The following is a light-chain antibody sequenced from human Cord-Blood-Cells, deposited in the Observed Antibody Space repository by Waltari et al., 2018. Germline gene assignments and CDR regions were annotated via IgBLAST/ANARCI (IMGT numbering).Light chain of an antibody. CDR3: QQRSNWPPYT. J-gene: IGKJ2*01. Sequence: IVVTQSPATLSLSPGERATLSCRASQSVNSYLAWYQQKPGQAPRLLIYDASNRATGIPARLSGSGSGTDFTLTISSLEPEDFAVYYCQQRSNWPPYTFGQGTKLEIK. V-gene: IGKV3-11*01. CDR1: QSVNSY. CDR2: DAS.